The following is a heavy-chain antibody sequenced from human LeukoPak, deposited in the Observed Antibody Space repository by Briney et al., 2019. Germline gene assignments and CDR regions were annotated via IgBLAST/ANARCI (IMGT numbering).Heavy chain of an antibody. D-gene: IGHD6-13*01. J-gene: IGHJ4*02. CDR3: ARRGYSSILRDY. CDR1: RFTFSDFS. Sequence: GGSLRLSCAASRFTFSDFSMNWVRQAPGKGLEWVSSISSSGSTMYYADSVKGRFTISRDNAKNSLYLQMSCLRVEDTAVYYCARRGYSSILRDYWGQGTLVTVSS. V-gene: IGHV3-48*01. CDR2: ISSSGSTM.